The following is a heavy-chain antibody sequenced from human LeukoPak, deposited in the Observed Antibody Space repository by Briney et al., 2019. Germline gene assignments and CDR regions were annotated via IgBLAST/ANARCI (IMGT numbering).Heavy chain of an antibody. J-gene: IGHJ4*02. D-gene: IGHD3-22*01. CDR1: GYTFTDHH. CDR3: ARLGAFVLYYDSSGYFDS. CDR2: INPKSGGT. Sequence: ASVKVSCKASGYTFTDHHMHWVRQAPGRGLEWMGWINPKSGGTNYAQKFQGRVTMSRDTFISTTYMELSSLRSDDTAVYYCARLGAFVLYYDSSGYFDSWGQGTLVTVSS. V-gene: IGHV1-2*02.